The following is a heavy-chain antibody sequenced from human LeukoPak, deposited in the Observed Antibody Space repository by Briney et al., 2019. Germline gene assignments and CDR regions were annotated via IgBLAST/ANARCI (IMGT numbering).Heavy chain of an antibody. V-gene: IGHV1-2*06. CDR1: GYTFTGHY. CDR2: INPNSGGT. D-gene: IGHD6-6*01. CDR3: ARDMQLAPEYYFDY. Sequence: ASVKVSCKASGYTFTGHYMHWVRQAPGQGLEWMGRINPNSGGTNYAQKFQGRVTMTRDTSISTAYMELSRLRSDDTAVYYCARDMQLAPEYYFDYWGQGTLVTVSS. J-gene: IGHJ4*02.